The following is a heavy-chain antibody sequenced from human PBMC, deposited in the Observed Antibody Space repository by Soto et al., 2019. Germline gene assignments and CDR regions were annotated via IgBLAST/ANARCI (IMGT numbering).Heavy chain of an antibody. D-gene: IGHD3-22*01. Sequence: PGGSLRLSSAASGFTFSDYYMSWIRQAPGKGLEWVSYISGSGSTIYYADSVKGRFTISRDNARNSLYLQMNSLRAEDTAVYYCAREGGIPVVITFDYWGQGTLVTVSS. V-gene: IGHV3-11*01. J-gene: IGHJ4*02. CDR2: ISGSGSTI. CDR1: GFTFSDYY. CDR3: AREGGIPVVITFDY.